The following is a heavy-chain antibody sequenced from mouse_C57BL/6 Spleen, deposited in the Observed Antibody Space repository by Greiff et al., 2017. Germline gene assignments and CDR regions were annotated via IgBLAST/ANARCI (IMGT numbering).Heavy chain of an antibody. V-gene: IGHV2-2*01. CDR1: GFSLTSYG. CDR3: ARNLGLRRGWFAY. Sequence: QVPLKQSGPGLVQPSQSLSITCTVSGFSLTSYGVHWVRQSPGKGLEWLGVIWSGGSTDSHAAFISRLSISKDNSKSQVFFTMISLQADDTAIYYCARNLGLRRGWFAYWGQGTLVTVSA. J-gene: IGHJ3*01. CDR2: IWSGGST. D-gene: IGHD2-4*01.